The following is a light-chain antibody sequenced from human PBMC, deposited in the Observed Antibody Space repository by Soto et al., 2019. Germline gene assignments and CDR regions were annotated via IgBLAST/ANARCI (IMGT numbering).Light chain of an antibody. J-gene: IGLJ2*01. Sequence: QPVLTQPASVSGSPGQSITFSCTGTSSDVGGYNYVSWYQQHPGKAPKLMIYDVSNRPSGVSNRFSGSKSGNTASLTISGLQAEDEADYYCSSYTSSSTVVFGGGTKVTVL. CDR1: SSDVGGYNY. CDR2: DVS. V-gene: IGLV2-14*01. CDR3: SSYTSSSTVV.